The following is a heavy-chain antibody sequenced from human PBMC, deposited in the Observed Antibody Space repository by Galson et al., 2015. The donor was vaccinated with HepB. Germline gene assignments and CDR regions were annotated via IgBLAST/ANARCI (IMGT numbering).Heavy chain of an antibody. CDR1: GFSLSTGRLG. D-gene: IGHD3-9*01. CDR3: AHTDSMLYDIMTGLPLNWFDP. J-gene: IGHJ5*02. Sequence: PALVKPTQTLTLTCTFSGFSLSTGRLGVGWIRQPSGKALEWLALIYWNDDKRYSPSLKTRLTITKDTSKNQVVLTMTNMDPVDTATYFCAHTDSMLYDIMTGLPLNWFDPWGQGILVTVSS. V-gene: IGHV2-5*01. CDR2: IYWNDDK.